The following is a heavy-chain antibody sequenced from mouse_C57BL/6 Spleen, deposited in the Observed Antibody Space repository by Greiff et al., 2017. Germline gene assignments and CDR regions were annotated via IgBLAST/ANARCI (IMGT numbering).Heavy chain of an antibody. Sequence: EVQLQQSGPELVKPGASVKISCKASGYTFTDYYMNWVKQSHGKSLEWIGDINPNNGGTSYNQKFKGKATLTVDKSSSTAYMELRSLTSEDSAVYYCARNYYSKGSYAMDYWGQGTSVTVSS. V-gene: IGHV1-26*01. CDR3: ARNYYSKGSYAMDY. CDR1: GYTFTDYY. D-gene: IGHD2-5*01. CDR2: INPNNGGT. J-gene: IGHJ4*01.